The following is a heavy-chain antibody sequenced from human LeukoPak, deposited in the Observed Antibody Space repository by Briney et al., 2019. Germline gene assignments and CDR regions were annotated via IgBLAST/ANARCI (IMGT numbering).Heavy chain of an antibody. CDR2: IKPNSGGT. D-gene: IGHD3-10*01. CDR1: GYSFADYY. CDR3: ARLRITMVRGAESHYYYYMDV. Sequence: ASVKVSCKASGYSFADYYMHWARQAPGQGLEWVGWIKPNSGGTRSAQKFQGRVTMTRDTSISTAYMELSSLRAEDTAVYYCARLRITMVRGAESHYYYYMDVWGKGTTVTVSS. V-gene: IGHV1-2*02. J-gene: IGHJ6*03.